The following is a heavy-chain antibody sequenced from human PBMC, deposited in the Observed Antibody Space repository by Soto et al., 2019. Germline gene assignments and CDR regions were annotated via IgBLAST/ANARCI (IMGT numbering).Heavy chain of an antibody. V-gene: IGHV1-3*01. Sequence: QVQLVQSGAEVKKPGASVMISCKASGFTFTNHAMQWVRQAPGQGPEWMGWINAGNGKTKYSQKFQDRLTITRDTSATTASMDLRSLTSEDTARYYCARGIWVATAASYYFDSWGQGTQVTVSS. CDR1: GFTFTNHA. CDR3: ARGIWVATAASYYFDS. CDR2: INAGNGKT. J-gene: IGHJ4*02. D-gene: IGHD5-12*01.